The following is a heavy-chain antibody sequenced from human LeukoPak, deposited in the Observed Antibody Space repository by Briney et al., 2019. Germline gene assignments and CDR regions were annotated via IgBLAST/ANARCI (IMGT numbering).Heavy chain of an antibody. CDR1: GYTFTSYA. J-gene: IGHJ2*01. D-gene: IGHD2-8*01. Sequence: GASVKVSCKASGYTFTSYAISWVRQAPGQGLEWMGRIIPILGIANYAQKFQGRVTITADKSTSTAYMELSSLRSEDTAVYYCARAGTDGGRRYFDLWGRGTLVTVSS. CDR3: ARAGTDGGRRYFDL. CDR2: IIPILGIA. V-gene: IGHV1-69*04.